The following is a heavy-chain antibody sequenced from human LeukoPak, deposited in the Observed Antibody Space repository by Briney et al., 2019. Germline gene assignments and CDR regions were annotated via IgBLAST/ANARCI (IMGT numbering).Heavy chain of an antibody. Sequence: SETLSLTCTVSGGSISSGSYYWSWIRQPAGKGLEWIGRIYTSGSTSYNPSLRSRVTISVDTSKNQFSLKLRSVTAADTAMYYCARAYSSSWYYNWFDPWGQGTLVTVSS. D-gene: IGHD6-13*01. CDR3: ARAYSSSWYYNWFDP. CDR2: IYTSGST. CDR1: GGSISSGSYY. V-gene: IGHV4-61*02. J-gene: IGHJ5*02.